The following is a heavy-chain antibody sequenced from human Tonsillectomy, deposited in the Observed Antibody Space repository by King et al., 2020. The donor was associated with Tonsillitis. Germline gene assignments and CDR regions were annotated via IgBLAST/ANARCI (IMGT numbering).Heavy chain of an antibody. Sequence: TLKDSGPTLVKPTQTLTLTCTFSGFSLSTSGVGVGWIRQPPGKALEWLALIYWNDDKRYSPSLKSRLTITKDTSKNQVVLTMTNMDPVDTATYYCAHSPPNQYDILTGYYLYYFDYWGQGTLVTVSS. J-gene: IGHJ4*02. V-gene: IGHV2-5*01. CDR1: GFSLSTSGVG. CDR3: AHSPPNQYDILTGYYLYYFDY. CDR2: IYWNDDK. D-gene: IGHD3-9*01.